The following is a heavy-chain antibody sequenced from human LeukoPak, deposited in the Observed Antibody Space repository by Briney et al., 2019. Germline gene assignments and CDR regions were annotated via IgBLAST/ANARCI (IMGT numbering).Heavy chain of an antibody. V-gene: IGHV5-51*01. J-gene: IGHJ4*02. D-gene: IGHD4-17*01. Sequence: GESLTISCKTSGYMFTAYRIGWVRQVPGKGLEWMGIIYSGDSDTTYSPAFQGQVTISVDKSITTAYLHWSSLKASDTAVYYCARRVYYGDYGFDYWGQGTLVTVSS. CDR1: GYMFTAYR. CDR2: IYSGDSDT. CDR3: ARRVYYGDYGFDY.